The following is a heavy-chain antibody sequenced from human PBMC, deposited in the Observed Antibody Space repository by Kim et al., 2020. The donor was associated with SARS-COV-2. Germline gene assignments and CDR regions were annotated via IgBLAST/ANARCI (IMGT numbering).Heavy chain of an antibody. CDR3: AKRAGLLWFGELSYFDY. V-gene: IGHV1-69*13. D-gene: IGHD3-10*01. J-gene: IGHJ4*02. CDR2: IIPIFGTA. CDR1: GGTFSSYA. Sequence: SVKVSCKASGGTFSSYAISWVRQAPGQGLEWMGGIIPIFGTANYAQKFQGRVTITADESTSTAYMELSSLRSEDTSVYYCAKRAGLLWFGELSYFDYWGQGTLVTVSS.